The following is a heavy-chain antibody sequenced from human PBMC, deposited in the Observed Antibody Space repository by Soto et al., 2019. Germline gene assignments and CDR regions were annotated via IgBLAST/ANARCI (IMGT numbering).Heavy chain of an antibody. V-gene: IGHV1-18*01. CDR3: AREGVAPYYYYGIDV. CDR1: GYTFTRSG. Sequence: QVQLVQSGAEVKKPGSSVKVSCKASGYTFTRSGISWVRQAPGQGLEWMGWISTYNGDTNYAQTFQGRVTMTTDTSTSTADMELRSLRSDDTAVYYCAREGVAPYYYYGIDVWGQGTPVTVSS. J-gene: IGHJ6*02. CDR2: ISTYNGDT. D-gene: IGHD5-12*01.